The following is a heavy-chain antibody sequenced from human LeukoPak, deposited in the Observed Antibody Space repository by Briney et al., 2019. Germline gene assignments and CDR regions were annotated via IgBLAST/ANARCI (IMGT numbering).Heavy chain of an antibody. CDR3: ARTSHTGVWYDLDS. CDR1: GFSLSTRGMR. V-gene: IGHV2-70*04. D-gene: IGHD6-19*01. Sequence: SGPTRVNPTQTLTLTCTFSGFSLSTRGMRVSWIRQPTGNALEWLALIDWEDYILYSSSLGATLTLCTDTSKNPAALTQTNVDPADTATYYCARTSHTGVWYDLDSWGQGTLVTVSS. CDR2: IDWEDYI. J-gene: IGHJ4*02.